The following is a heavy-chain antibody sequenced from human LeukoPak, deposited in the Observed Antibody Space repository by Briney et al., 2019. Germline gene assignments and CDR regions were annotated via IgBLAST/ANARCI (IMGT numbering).Heavy chain of an antibody. V-gene: IGHV4-34*01. CDR3: ARGRYCSGGSCYTDY. D-gene: IGHD2-15*01. J-gene: IGHJ4*02. CDR2: INHSGST. CDR1: GGSFSGYY. Sequence: SETLSLTCAVYGGSFSGYYWSWIRQPPGKGLEWIGEINHSGSTNHNPSLKSRVTISVDTSKNQFSLKLSSVTAADTAVYYCARGRYCSGGSCYTDYWGQGTLVTVSS.